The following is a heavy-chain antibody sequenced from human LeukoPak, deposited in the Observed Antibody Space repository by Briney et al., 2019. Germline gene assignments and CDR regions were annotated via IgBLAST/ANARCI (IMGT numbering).Heavy chain of an antibody. V-gene: IGHV4-38-2*01. D-gene: IGHD5-12*01. CDR2: IYYSGST. CDR1: GFTFSSYA. J-gene: IGHJ4*02. CDR3: ATWDIVATSDY. Sequence: GSLRLSCAASGFTFSSYAMSWVRQPPGKGLEWIGSIYYSGSTYYNPSLKSRVTISVDTSKNQFSLKLSSVTAADTAVYYCATWDIVATSDYWGQGTLVTVSS.